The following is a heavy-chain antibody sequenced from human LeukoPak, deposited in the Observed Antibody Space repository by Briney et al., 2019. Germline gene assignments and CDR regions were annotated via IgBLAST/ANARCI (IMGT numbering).Heavy chain of an antibody. D-gene: IGHD3-22*01. CDR2: ISGSGGST. CDR3: AIQQAYYYDSSGYYSFDY. Sequence: GSLRLSCAASGFTFSSYAMSWVRQAPGKGLEWVSAISGSGGSTYYADSVKGRFTISRDNSKNTLYLQMSSLRAEDTAVYYCAIQQAYYYDSSGYYSFDYWGQGTLVTVSS. J-gene: IGHJ4*02. V-gene: IGHV3-23*01. CDR1: GFTFSSYA.